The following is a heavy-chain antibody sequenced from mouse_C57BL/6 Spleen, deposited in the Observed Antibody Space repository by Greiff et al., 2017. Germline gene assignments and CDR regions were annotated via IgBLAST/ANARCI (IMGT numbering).Heavy chain of an antibody. CDR2: INPNNGGT. J-gene: IGHJ3*01. CDR3: ASEDSSWFAY. V-gene: IGHV1-26*01. Sequence: EVQLQQSGPELVKPGASVKISCKASGYTFTDYYMNWVKQSHGKSLEWIGDINPNNGGTSYNQKFKGKATLTVDKSSSTAYMELRSLTSEDSAVYYCASEDSSWFAYWGQGTLVTVSA. CDR1: GYTFTDYY. D-gene: IGHD1-1*01.